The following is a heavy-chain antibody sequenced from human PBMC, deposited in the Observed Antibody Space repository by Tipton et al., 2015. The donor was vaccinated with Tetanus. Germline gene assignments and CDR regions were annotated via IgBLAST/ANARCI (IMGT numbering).Heavy chain of an antibody. Sequence: SLRLSCAASGFTFSIYWMSWVRQAPGKGLEWVANIQHDVTEKNYVDSVKGRFTISRDNAKNSLYLQMNSLRAEDTAVYYCARPYGSGSDDAFDIWGQGTMVTVSS. D-gene: IGHD3-10*01. CDR1: GFTFSIYW. CDR3: ARPYGSGSDDAFDI. J-gene: IGHJ3*02. CDR2: IQHDVTEK. V-gene: IGHV3-7*03.